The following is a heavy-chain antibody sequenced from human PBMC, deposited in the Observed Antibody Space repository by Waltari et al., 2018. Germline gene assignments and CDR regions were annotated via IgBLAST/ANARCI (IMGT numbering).Heavy chain of an antibody. Sequence: QVQLQESGPGLVKPSETLSLTCAVSGYSISSGYYWGWIRQPPGKGLEWIGSIYHSGSTYYNPSLKSRVTISVDTSKNQFSLKLSSVTAADTAVYYCARLRATAAGVFDYWGQGTLVTVSS. CDR2: IYHSGST. J-gene: IGHJ4*02. V-gene: IGHV4-38-2*01. D-gene: IGHD6-13*01. CDR1: GYSISSGYY. CDR3: ARLRATAAGVFDY.